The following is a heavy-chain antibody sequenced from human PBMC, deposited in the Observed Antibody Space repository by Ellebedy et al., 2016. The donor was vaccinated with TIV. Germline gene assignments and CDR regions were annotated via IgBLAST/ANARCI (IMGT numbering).Heavy chain of an antibody. CDR3: AREPMVRGVIRRGYAMDV. Sequence: GGSLRLXXVASGFTFSSYGMHWVRQAPGKGLEWVAVIWYDGSNKYYADSVRGRFTISRDNSKNTLYLQMNSLRAEDTAVYYCAREPMVRGVIRRGYAMDVWGQGTTVTVSS. J-gene: IGHJ6*02. CDR2: IWYDGSNK. CDR1: GFTFSSYG. D-gene: IGHD3-10*01. V-gene: IGHV3-33*01.